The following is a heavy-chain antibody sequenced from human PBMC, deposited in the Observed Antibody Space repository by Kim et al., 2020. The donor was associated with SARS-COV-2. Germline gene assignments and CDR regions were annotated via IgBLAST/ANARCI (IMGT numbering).Heavy chain of an antibody. CDR3: AKDGYYYGSGSYYNGPPEYNWFDP. Sequence: GGSLRLSCAASGFTFSSYGMHWVRQAPGMGLEWVAVISYDGSNKYYADSVKGRFTISRDNSKNTLYLQMNSLRAEDTAVYYCAKDGYYYGSGSYYNGPPEYNWFDPWGQGTLVTVSS. V-gene: IGHV3-30*18. D-gene: IGHD3-10*01. CDR2: ISYDGSNK. J-gene: IGHJ5*02. CDR1: GFTFSSYG.